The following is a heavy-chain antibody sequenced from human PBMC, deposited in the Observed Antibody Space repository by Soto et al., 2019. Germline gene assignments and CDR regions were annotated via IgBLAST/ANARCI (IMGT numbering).Heavy chain of an antibody. CDR2: ITHDGSMQ. Sequence: QVQLVESGGGVVQPGRSLRLSCAVSGFIFSNYGMHWVRQAPGKGLEWVAGITHDGSMQYYVDSVKGRFTLSRDHSKKTRNLRKYSLIAEGTAVYFCAKDSRYTGTWHKYFDYWGQGTMVTVSS. CDR3: AKDSRYTGTWHKYFDY. CDR1: GFIFSNYG. J-gene: IGHJ4*02. D-gene: IGHD1-1*01. V-gene: IGHV3-30*05.